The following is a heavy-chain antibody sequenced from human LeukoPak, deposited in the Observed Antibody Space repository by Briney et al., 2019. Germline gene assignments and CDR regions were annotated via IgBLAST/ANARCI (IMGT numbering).Heavy chain of an antibody. Sequence: PGESLKFSCNGSGYSFTSYWIGWVRQMPGKGLEWMGIIYPGDSDTRYSPSFQGQVTISADKSISTAYLQWSSLKASDTAMYYCARQAAYCSGGSCYGDYWGQGTLVTVSS. CDR2: IYPGDSDT. J-gene: IGHJ4*02. V-gene: IGHV5-51*01. D-gene: IGHD2-15*01. CDR3: ARQAAYCSGGSCYGDY. CDR1: GYSFTSYW.